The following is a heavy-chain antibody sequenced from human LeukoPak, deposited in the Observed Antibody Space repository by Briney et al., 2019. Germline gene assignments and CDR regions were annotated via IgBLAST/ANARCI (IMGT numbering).Heavy chain of an antibody. CDR1: GYSFTSYW. Sequence: GESLKSSCNGSGYSFTSYWISWVRQMPGKGLEWMLRIAPSDSYTNYSPSFQGHVTISADKSISTAYLQWSSLKVSDTAMYYCARRIAAADFDYIDYWGQGTLVTVSS. V-gene: IGHV5-10-1*01. CDR3: ARRIAAADFDYIDY. D-gene: IGHD6-13*01. J-gene: IGHJ4*02. CDR2: IAPSDSYT.